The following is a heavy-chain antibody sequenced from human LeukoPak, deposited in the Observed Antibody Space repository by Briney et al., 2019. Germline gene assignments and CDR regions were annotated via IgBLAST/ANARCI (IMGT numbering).Heavy chain of an antibody. D-gene: IGHD2-15*01. CDR3: ARQQVAYYYYYGMDV. Sequence: GESLKISCKGSGYSFTTYWIAWVRQMPGKGLEWMGIIYPGDSDTRYSSSFQGQVTISADKSISTAFLQWGSLKASDTAMYYCARQQVAYYYYYGMDVWGKGTTVTVSS. CDR2: IYPGDSDT. CDR1: GYSFTTYW. V-gene: IGHV5-51*01. J-gene: IGHJ6*04.